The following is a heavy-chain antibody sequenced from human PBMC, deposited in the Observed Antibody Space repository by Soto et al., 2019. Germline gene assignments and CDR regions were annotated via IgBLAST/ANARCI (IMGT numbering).Heavy chain of an antibody. CDR2: IYYSGST. CDR3: ARGFPEGGNWFDP. Sequence: QVQLQESGPGLVKPSQTLSLTCTVSGGSISSGGYYWSWIRRHPGKGLEWIGYIYYSGSTYYNPSLKSRVTISVDTSKNQFSLKLSSVTAADTAVYYCARGFPEGGNWFDPWGQGTLVTVSS. D-gene: IGHD1-26*01. V-gene: IGHV4-31*03. CDR1: GGSISSGGYY. J-gene: IGHJ5*02.